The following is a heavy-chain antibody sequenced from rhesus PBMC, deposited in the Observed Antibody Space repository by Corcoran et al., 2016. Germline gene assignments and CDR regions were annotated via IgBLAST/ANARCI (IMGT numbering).Heavy chain of an antibody. CDR1: GGPISSSY. J-gene: IGHJ4*01. V-gene: IGHV4-169*02. CDR3: ASSGIAAASCDY. D-gene: IGHD6-25*01. CDR2: IYGSGSST. Sequence: QLQLQESGPGLVKPSETLSVPCAVPGGPISSSYWSWVRQAPGKGLEWMGYIYGSGSSTHDNPTLKSRVTLSVDTSKNQLSLKLSSVTAADTAVDYYASSGIAAASCDYWGQGVLVTVSS.